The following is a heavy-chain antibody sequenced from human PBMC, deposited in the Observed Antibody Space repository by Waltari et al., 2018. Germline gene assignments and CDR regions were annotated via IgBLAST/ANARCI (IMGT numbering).Heavy chain of an antibody. CDR1: GYTFTSYG. CDR2: ISVFNGHT. V-gene: IGHV1-18*01. CDR3: ARVPHRSTGWLQAPYNFDF. J-gene: IGHJ4*02. Sequence: QVQLVQSGNEVKKPGASVKVSCNASGYTFTSYGISWVRQAPGPGLEWMGWISVFNGHTNYAQRLQGRVSMTADTSTSTSYMELRSLISDDTAVYYCARVPHRSTGWLQAPYNFDFWGQGTLVTVSS. D-gene: IGHD6-19*01.